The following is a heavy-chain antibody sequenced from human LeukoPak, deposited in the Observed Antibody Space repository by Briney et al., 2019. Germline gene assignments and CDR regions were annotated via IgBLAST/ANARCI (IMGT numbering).Heavy chain of an antibody. CDR2: ISSSGSTI. V-gene: IGHV3-48*03. Sequence: GGSLRLSCAASGFTFSSYEMNWVRQAPGKGLEWVSYISSSGSTIYYADSVKGRFTISRDNAKNSLYLQMNSLGAEDTAVYYCAELGITMIGGVWGRGTTVTISS. D-gene: IGHD3-10*02. CDR1: GFTFSSYE. J-gene: IGHJ6*04. CDR3: AELGITMIGGV.